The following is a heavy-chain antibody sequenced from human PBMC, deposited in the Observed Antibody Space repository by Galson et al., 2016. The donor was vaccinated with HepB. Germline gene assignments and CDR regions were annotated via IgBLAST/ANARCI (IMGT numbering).Heavy chain of an antibody. CDR2: LSSSHSYT. Sequence: SLRLSCAASGFTFSDSYMSWIRQAPGKGLEFVSSLSSSHSYTNYANSVKGRFTISRDNSKNSLFLQMNSLRAEDTAVYYCAKDLGSSWYPTWYGMDVWGQGTTVTVSS. V-gene: IGHV3-11*06. CDR3: AKDLGSSWYPTWYGMDV. D-gene: IGHD6-13*01. CDR1: GFTFSDSY. J-gene: IGHJ6*02.